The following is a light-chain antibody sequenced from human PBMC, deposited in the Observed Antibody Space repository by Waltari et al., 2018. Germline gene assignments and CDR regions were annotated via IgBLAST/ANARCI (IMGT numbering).Light chain of an antibody. CDR3: MQGLLPPLT. Sequence: IVMTQTPPSLSVTPGQSASISCKSNQSLLYSDGKTSLHWYLQRPGQSPQLLIYDVSSRFAGVPDRINGRGSGTDFTLEISRVEAEDVGVYYCMQGLLPPLTVGGGTKVEIK. V-gene: IGKV2-29*02. CDR2: DVS. CDR1: QSLLYSDGKTS. J-gene: IGKJ4*01.